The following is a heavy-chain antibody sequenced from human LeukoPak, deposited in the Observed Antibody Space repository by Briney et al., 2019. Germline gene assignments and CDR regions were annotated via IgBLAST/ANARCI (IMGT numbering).Heavy chain of an antibody. CDR2: IYYSGST. D-gene: IGHD3-10*01. CDR1: GGSISGYY. J-gene: IGHJ4*02. Sequence: PSETLSLTRTVSGGSISGYYWSWIRQPPGKGLEWIGYIYYSGSTNYNPSLKSRVTISVDTSKNQFSLKLSSVTAADTAVYYCARAHYGSGSYYHSYYFDYWGQGTLVTVSS. V-gene: IGHV4-59*01. CDR3: ARAHYGSGSYYHSYYFDY.